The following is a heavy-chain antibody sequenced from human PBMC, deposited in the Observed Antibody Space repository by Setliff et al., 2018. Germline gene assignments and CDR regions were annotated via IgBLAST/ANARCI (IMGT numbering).Heavy chain of an antibody. CDR2: INAGNGNT. CDR1: GYTFTSYA. V-gene: IGHV1-3*01. CDR3: ARAYYYDSSGYYFGY. Sequence: GASVKVSCKASGYTFTSYAMHWVRQAPGQRLEWMGWINAGNGNTKYSQKFQGRVTITRDTSASTAYMELSSLRSEDTAVYYCARAYYYDSSGYYFGYWGQGTLVTVSS. D-gene: IGHD3-22*01. J-gene: IGHJ4*02.